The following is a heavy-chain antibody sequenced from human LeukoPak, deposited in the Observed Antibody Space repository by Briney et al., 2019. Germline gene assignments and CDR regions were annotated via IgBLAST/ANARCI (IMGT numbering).Heavy chain of an antibody. Sequence: PSETLSLTCTVSGGSISSYYWSWIRQPPGKGLEWIGYIYYSGSTNYNPSLKSRVTISVDTSKNQFSLKLSSVTAADTAVYYCARVEVATRVFDYWGQGTLVTVSS. CDR2: IYYSGST. J-gene: IGHJ4*02. V-gene: IGHV4-59*01. CDR3: ARVEVATRVFDY. CDR1: GGSISSYY. D-gene: IGHD5-12*01.